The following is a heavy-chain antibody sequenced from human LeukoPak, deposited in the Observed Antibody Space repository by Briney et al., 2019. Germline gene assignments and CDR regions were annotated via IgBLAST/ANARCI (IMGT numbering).Heavy chain of an antibody. CDR1: GGSVSSGSYY. D-gene: IGHD6-6*01. Sequence: SETLSLTCTVSGGSVSSGSYYWSWIRQPPGKGLEGIGYMYYSGSPDYNPSLKSRVTISVDTSKNQFSLRLNSVTAADTAVYYCARDRTRHEAFDLWGQGTMVTVSS. J-gene: IGHJ3*01. CDR2: MYYSGSP. V-gene: IGHV4-61*01. CDR3: ARDRTRHEAFDL.